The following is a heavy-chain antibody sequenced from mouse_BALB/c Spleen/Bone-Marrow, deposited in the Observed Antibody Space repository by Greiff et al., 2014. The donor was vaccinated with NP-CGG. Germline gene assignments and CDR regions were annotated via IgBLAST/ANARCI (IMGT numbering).Heavy chain of an antibody. CDR3: ARINGYDY. Sequence: QVQLQQSGAELVKPGASVKLSCKASGYTFTSYWMHWVKQRPGQGLEWIGEIDPSTGRTDYNKKFKSQATLTVDKSSSTAHMHLSSLTSEDSAVYYCARINGYDYWGQGTTLTVSS. CDR1: GYTFTSYW. D-gene: IGHD2-2*01. V-gene: IGHV1S81*02. CDR2: IDPSTGRT. J-gene: IGHJ2*01.